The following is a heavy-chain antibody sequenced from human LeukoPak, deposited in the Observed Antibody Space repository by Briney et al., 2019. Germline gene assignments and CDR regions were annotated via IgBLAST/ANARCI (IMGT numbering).Heavy chain of an antibody. J-gene: IGHJ4*02. V-gene: IGHV3-23*01. CDR3: AKPSASGSYGHFDY. D-gene: IGHD1-26*01. CDR1: EFTFSSYA. CDR2: ISGSGDYT. Sequence: GGSLRLSCAASEFTFSSYAMSWVRQAPGKGLEWVSAISGSGDYTYYADSVKGRFTISRDNSKNTLYLQMNSLRAEDTAVYYCAKPSASGSYGHFDYWGQGDLVTVSS.